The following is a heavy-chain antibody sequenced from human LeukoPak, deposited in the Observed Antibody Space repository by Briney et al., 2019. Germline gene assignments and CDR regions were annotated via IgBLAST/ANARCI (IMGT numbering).Heavy chain of an antibody. CDR1: GFTFSSYG. Sequence: GGSLRLSCAASGFTFSSYGMHWVRQAPGKGLEWVAFIRYDGSNKYYADSVKGRFTISRDNSKNTLYLQMNSLRAEDTAVYYCAKGNIVVVPAAIGMNAFDIWGQGTMVTVSS. J-gene: IGHJ3*02. D-gene: IGHD2-2*01. CDR2: IRYDGSNK. V-gene: IGHV3-30*02. CDR3: AKGNIVVVPAAIGMNAFDI.